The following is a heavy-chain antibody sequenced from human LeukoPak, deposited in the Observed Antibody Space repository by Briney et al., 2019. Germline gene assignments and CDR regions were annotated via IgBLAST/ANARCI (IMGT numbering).Heavy chain of an antibody. Sequence: GGSLRLSCAASGFTFSNYGMHWVRQAPGKGLEWVAIISYDGSNKYYADSVKGRFTISRDNSKSTLFLQMNSLRAEDTAVYFCTRDSALLGVAFDLWGQGTVVTVSS. CDR3: TRDSALLGVAFDL. J-gene: IGHJ3*01. D-gene: IGHD2-15*01. CDR2: ISYDGSNK. CDR1: GFTFSNYG. V-gene: IGHV3-30*03.